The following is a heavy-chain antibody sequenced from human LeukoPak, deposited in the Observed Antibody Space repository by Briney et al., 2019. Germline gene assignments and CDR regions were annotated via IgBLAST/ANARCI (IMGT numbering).Heavy chain of an antibody. V-gene: IGHV3-30*03. CDR1: GFTFSSYG. CDR3: ARVGYSSSWYRQFVDY. CDR2: ISYDGSNK. D-gene: IGHD6-13*01. J-gene: IGHJ4*02. Sequence: PGGSLRLSCAASGFTFSSYGMHWVRQAPGKGLEWVAVISYDGSNKYYADSVKGRFTISRDNSKNTLYLQMNSLRAEDTAVYYCARVGYSSSWYRQFVDYWGQGTLVTVSS.